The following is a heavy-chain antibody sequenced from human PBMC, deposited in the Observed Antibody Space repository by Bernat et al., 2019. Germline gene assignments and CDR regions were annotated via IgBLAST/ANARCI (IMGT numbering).Heavy chain of an antibody. CDR3: AKAVVGATFHAFDI. D-gene: IGHD1-26*01. CDR2: ISGSGGST. Sequence: EVHLLESGGGLVQPGGSLRLSCAASGFTFSSYAMSWVRQAPGKGLEWVSTISGSGGSTYYADSVKGRFTISRDNSRNTLYLQMNRLRAEDTAIYYCAKAVVGATFHAFDIWGQGTMVTVSS. V-gene: IGHV3-23*01. J-gene: IGHJ3*02. CDR1: GFTFSSYA.